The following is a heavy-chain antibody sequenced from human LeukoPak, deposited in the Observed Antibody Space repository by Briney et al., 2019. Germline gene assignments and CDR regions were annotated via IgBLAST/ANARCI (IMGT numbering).Heavy chain of an antibody. CDR1: GYTFTSYY. Sequence: ASVKVSCKASGYTFTSYYMHWVRQAPGQGLEWMGIINPSGGSTSYAQKFQGRVTMTRDMSTSTVYMELSSLRSEDTAVYYCARSNGDYGGYVSNFDYWGQGTLVTVSS. J-gene: IGHJ4*02. CDR2: INPSGGST. V-gene: IGHV1-46*01. CDR3: ARSNGDYGGYVSNFDY. D-gene: IGHD4-17*01.